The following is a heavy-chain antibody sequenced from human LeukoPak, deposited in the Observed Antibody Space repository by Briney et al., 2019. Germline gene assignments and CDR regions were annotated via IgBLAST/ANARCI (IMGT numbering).Heavy chain of an antibody. CDR2: IHYTGAT. D-gene: IGHD3-10*01. V-gene: IGHV4-39*01. Sequence: SETLSLTCSVSGYSIGSRNYYWGWIRQAPGKGLEWMGTIHYTGATYNNPSLKGRVTMSVDRSQNQFSLRLSSVTAADTALYYCARHSIDYGSGGYSEPFDVWGQGTQAIVSS. CDR3: ARHSIDYGSGGYSEPFDV. CDR1: GYSIGSRNYY. J-gene: IGHJ4*02.